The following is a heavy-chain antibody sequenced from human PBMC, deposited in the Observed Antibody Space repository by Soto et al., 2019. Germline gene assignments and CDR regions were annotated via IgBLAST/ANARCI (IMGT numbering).Heavy chain of an antibody. V-gene: IGHV4-31*03. CDR2: IYSSGNT. CDR1: GDSISSSDYY. CDR3: ARGLSAATVVTCYFDY. J-gene: IGHJ4*02. Sequence: QVHLQESGPGLVKPSQTLSLTCTVSGDSISSSDYYWSWIRQPPGKGLEWIGYIYSSGNTYYNPSLKSRLTISADTSKIQFSLKLNSVTAADTALYYCARGLSAATVVTCYFDYWGQGTLVTVSS. D-gene: IGHD4-17*01.